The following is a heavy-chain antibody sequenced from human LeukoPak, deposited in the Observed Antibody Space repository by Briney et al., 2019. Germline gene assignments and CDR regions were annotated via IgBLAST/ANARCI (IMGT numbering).Heavy chain of an antibody. CDR2: ISASNGNT. Sequence: ASVKVSCKASGYTFTSYGISWVRQAPGQGAEWMGWISASNGNTDYAQKFQGRVTMTTDTSTTTAYMELRSLRSDDTAVYYCATDTSYSWYDTFGEYWGQGTLVTVSS. D-gene: IGHD6-13*01. CDR1: GYTFTSYG. CDR3: ATDTSYSWYDTFGEY. V-gene: IGHV1-18*01. J-gene: IGHJ4*02.